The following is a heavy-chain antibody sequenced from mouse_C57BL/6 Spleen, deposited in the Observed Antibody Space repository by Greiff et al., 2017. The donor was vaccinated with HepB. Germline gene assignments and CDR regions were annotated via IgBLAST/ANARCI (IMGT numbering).Heavy chain of an antibody. J-gene: IGHJ2*01. Sequence: DVQLQESGPGLVKPSQSLSLTCSVTGYSITSGYYWNWIRQFPGNKLEWMGYISYDGSNNYNPSLKNRISITRDTSKNQFFLKLNSVTTEDTATYYCAREETGTYYFDYWGQGTTLTVSS. CDR2: ISYDGSN. D-gene: IGHD4-1*01. CDR1: GYSITSGYY. V-gene: IGHV3-6*01. CDR3: AREETGTYYFDY.